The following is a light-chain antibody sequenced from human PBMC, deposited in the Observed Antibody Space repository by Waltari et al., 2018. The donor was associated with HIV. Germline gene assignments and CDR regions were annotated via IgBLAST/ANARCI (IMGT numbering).Light chain of an antibody. CDR3: HEYNRWPFT. CDR1: QSVAFN. J-gene: IGKJ3*01. Sequence: EAVMRQSPATLSVSPGERATLSCKASQSVAFNLAWYQQKPGQAPRFLIYDTSTRATGVPARFSGSGSGTEFTLTISNLQSEDFAIYYCHEYNRWPFTFGPGTKVEIK. V-gene: IGKV3-15*01. CDR2: DTS.